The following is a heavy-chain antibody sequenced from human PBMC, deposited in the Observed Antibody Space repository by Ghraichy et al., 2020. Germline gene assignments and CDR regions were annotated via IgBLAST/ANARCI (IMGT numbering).Heavy chain of an antibody. CDR3: ARDGSQGYYYGMDV. CDR2: ISWNGGST. Sequence: GVLNISCAASGFTFDNYGMSWVRQAPGKGLEWVSGISWNGGSTGYADSVKGRFTISRDSAKNTLSLQMNSLTAEDTALYFCARDGSQGYYYGMDVWGQGTTVIVSS. J-gene: IGHJ6*02. CDR1: GFTFDNYG. D-gene: IGHD3-10*01. V-gene: IGHV3-20*04.